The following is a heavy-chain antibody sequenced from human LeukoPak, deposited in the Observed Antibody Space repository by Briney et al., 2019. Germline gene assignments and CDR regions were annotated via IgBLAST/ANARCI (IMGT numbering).Heavy chain of an antibody. D-gene: IGHD2-2*01. J-gene: IGHJ5*02. CDR3: ARVSRGCSSTSCSNWFDP. CDR2: IYTSGST. CDR1: GGSISSSSYY. V-gene: IGHV4-61*02. Sequence: PSETLSLTCTVSGGSISSSSYYWSWIRQPAGKGLEWIGRIYTSGSTNYNPSLKSRVTMSVDTSKNQFSLKLSSVTAADTAVYYCARVSRGCSSTSCSNWFDPWGQGTLVTVSS.